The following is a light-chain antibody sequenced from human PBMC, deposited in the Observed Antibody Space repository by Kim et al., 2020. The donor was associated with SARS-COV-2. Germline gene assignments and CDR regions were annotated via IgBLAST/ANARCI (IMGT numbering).Light chain of an antibody. CDR2: GAS. CDR1: QSITGSY. CDR3: QQYGDSPWT. V-gene: IGKV3-20*01. J-gene: IGKJ1*01. Sequence: SPGERATRSCRASQSITGSYLAWYQQKPGQAPRLLIYGASNRATGIPDRFSGSGSGTDFTLIINRLEPVDFAVYYCQQYGDSPWTFGQGTKVDIK.